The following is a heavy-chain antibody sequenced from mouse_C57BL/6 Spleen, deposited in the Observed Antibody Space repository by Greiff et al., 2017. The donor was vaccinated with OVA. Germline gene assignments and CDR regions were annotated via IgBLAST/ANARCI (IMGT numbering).Heavy chain of an antibody. Sequence: EVQLQQSGPGLVKPSQSLSLTCSVTGYSITSGYYWHWIRQFPGNHLEWMGYISYDGSNNYNPSLKNLISITRDTSKNQFFLKLNSVTTEDTATYYCARMGDYDGAYWGQGTLVTVSA. CDR3: ARMGDYDGAY. D-gene: IGHD2-4*01. J-gene: IGHJ3*01. CDR2: ISYDGSN. V-gene: IGHV3-6*01. CDR1: GYSITSGYY.